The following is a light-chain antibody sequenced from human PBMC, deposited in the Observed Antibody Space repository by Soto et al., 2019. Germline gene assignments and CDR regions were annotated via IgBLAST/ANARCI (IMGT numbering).Light chain of an antibody. J-gene: IGKJ4*01. CDR2: DAS. CDR1: QSVSSY. V-gene: IGKV3-20*01. Sequence: EIVLTQSPGTLSLSPGERATLSCRASQSVSSYLAWYQQKPGQAPRLLIYDASNRATGIPARFSGSGSGTDFTLTISSLEPEDFAVYYCQQYSSSPLTFGGGTKVDIK. CDR3: QQYSSSPLT.